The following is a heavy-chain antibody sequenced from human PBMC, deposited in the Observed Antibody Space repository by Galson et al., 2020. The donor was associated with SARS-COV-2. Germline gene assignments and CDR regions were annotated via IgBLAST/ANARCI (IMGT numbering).Heavy chain of an antibody. CDR1: GGSISSGGYY. CDR2: IYFSGST. D-gene: IGHD2-15*01. J-gene: IGHJ6*02. V-gene: IGHV4-31*03. CDR3: ARDRFQKYCSGGSCLYYYYGMDV. Sequence: SETLSLTCTVSGGSISSGGYYWSWIRQHPGKGLEWIGYIYFSGSTYYNPSLKSRVTISVHTSKNQFSLKLSSVTAADTAVYYCARDRFQKYCSGGSCLYYYYGMDVWGQGTTVTVSS.